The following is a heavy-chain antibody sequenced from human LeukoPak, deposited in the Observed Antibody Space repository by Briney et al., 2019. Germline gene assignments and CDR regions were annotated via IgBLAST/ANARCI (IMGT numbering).Heavy chain of an antibody. D-gene: IGHD3-3*01. CDR1: GFTFSSYG. Sequence: RGSLRLSCAASGFTFSSYGMHWVRQAPGKGLEWVAFIWYDGSNKYYGDSAKGRFTISRDNSKNTLYLQMNSMRAEDTAVYYCAREGVRFLLDPWGQGTLVTVSS. J-gene: IGHJ5*02. CDR2: IWYDGSNK. CDR3: AREGVRFLLDP. V-gene: IGHV3-33*08.